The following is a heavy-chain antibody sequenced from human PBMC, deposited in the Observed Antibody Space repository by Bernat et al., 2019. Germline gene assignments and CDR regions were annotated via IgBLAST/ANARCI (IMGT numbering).Heavy chain of an antibody. J-gene: IGHJ6*04. CDR2: IKIKTDGGTT. D-gene: IGHD3-9*01. Sequence: EVQLVESGGGLVKPGGSLRLSCAASGFTFSYAWMSWVRQAPGKGLEWVGRIKIKTDGGTTDYAAPVKGRFTISRDDSKNKLYLQMNSLKTEDTAVYYCTTWYYGILTGYYEVVDVWGKGTTVTVSS. CDR1: GFTFSYAW. CDR3: TTWYYGILTGYYEVVDV. V-gene: IGHV3-15*01.